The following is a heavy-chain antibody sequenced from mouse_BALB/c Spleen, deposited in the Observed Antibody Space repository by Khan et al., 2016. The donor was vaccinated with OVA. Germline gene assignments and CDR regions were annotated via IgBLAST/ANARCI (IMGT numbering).Heavy chain of an antibody. J-gene: IGHJ3*01. V-gene: IGHV5-6*01. CDR2: ISTAGDYT. Sequence: EVELVESGGDLVRPGGSLKLSCSASGFIFSTYSMSWVRQTPDQRLEWVAPISTAGDYTFFPDSVKGRFTFSIDNSWNTLYLQMSSLSSEDTAMFYCASKLTGSFDYGGQGTLVTVS. D-gene: IGHD4-1*01. CDR3: ASKLTGSFDY. CDR1: GFIFSTYS.